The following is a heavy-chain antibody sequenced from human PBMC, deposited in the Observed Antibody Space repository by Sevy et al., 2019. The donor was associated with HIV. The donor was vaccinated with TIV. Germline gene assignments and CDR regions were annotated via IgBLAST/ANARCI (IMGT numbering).Heavy chain of an antibody. CDR1: GFTFSSYA. D-gene: IGHD1-26*01. CDR3: ARESVTREYFDY. J-gene: IGHJ4*02. V-gene: IGHV3-30*04. Sequence: GGSLRLSCAASGFTFSSYAMHWVRQAPGKGLEWVAVISYDGRNKYYADSVKGRFTISRDNSKNTLYLQMNSLRAEDTAVYYCARESVTREYFDYWGQGTLVTVSS. CDR2: ISYDGRNK.